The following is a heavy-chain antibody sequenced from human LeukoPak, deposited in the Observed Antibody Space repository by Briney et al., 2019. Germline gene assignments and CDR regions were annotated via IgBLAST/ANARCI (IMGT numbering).Heavy chain of an antibody. V-gene: IGHV4-39*07. J-gene: IGHJ4*02. Sequence: PSETLSLTCTVSGGSISSSSYYWGWIRQPPWKGLEWIGSIYYSGSTYYNPSLKSRVTISVDTSKNQFSLKLSSVTAADTAVYYCASSNLGTVTTYLYWGQGTLVTVSS. CDR2: IYYSGST. CDR1: GGSISSSSYY. D-gene: IGHD4-11*01. CDR3: ASSNLGTVTTYLY.